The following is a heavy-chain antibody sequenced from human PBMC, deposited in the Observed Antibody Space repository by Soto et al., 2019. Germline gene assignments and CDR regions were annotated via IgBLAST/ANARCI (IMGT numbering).Heavy chain of an antibody. D-gene: IGHD2-15*01. CDR1: GFSFSSYY. Sequence: EVQLVESGGGLVQPGGPLRLSCAASGFSFSSYYMDWVRQAPGKGLEWVANIKQDGSEKYYVDSVKGRFTISRDNAKNSMYLQMNSLRAEDTAVYYCERDRGYCSGGTCYSVLDHWGQGILVTVSS. V-gene: IGHV3-7*01. J-gene: IGHJ4*02. CDR2: IKQDGSEK. CDR3: ERDRGYCSGGTCYSVLDH.